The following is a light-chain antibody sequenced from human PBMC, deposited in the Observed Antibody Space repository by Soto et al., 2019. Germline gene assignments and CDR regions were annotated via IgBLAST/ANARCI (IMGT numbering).Light chain of an antibody. CDR3: AAWDESLIGYA. Sequence: QSVLTQPPSTSGTPGQRVTISCSGSSSNIGSNTVSWCQQLPGTAPKPLIYNNNQRPSGVPDRFSGSKSGTSASLAISGLQSEDEADYYCAAWDESLIGYAFGTGTKVTVL. J-gene: IGLJ1*01. CDR2: NNN. CDR1: SSNIGSNT. V-gene: IGLV1-44*01.